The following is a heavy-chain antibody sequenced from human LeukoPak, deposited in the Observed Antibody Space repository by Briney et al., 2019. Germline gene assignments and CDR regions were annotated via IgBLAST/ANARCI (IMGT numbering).Heavy chain of an antibody. D-gene: IGHD3-22*01. CDR3: ARRGYYYDSSGYSDAFDI. Sequence: PGGSLRLSCAAYGFTFSSYWMSWVRQAPGKGLEWVANIKQDGSEKYYVDSVKGRFTISRDNAKNSLYLQMNSLRAEDTAVYYCARRGYYYDSSGYSDAFDIWGQGTMVTVSS. CDR2: IKQDGSEK. J-gene: IGHJ3*02. V-gene: IGHV3-7*01. CDR1: GFTFSSYW.